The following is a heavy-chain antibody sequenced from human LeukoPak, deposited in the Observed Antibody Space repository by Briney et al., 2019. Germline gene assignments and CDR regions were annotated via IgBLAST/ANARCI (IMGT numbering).Heavy chain of an antibody. J-gene: IGHJ6*02. CDR3: ARDGIAAPGTGYFYYYGMDV. Sequence: ASVTVSCRAFGYTLTTYVITWVRQAPGQGLEWRGWISGYNGNTNFAQKFQGRVTMTTDTSTSTAYMELRSLRSDDTAVYYCARDGIAAPGTGYFYYYGMDVWGQGTTVTVSS. V-gene: IGHV1-18*01. CDR1: GYTLTTYV. D-gene: IGHD6-13*01. CDR2: ISGYNGNT.